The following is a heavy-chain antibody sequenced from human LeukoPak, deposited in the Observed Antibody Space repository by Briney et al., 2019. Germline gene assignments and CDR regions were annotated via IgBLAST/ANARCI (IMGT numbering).Heavy chain of an antibody. CDR3: ARLSYDILTGPRVYYYYYMDV. D-gene: IGHD3-9*01. V-gene: IGHV1-18*01. CDR2: ISAYNGNT. CDR1: GYTFTSYG. Sequence: GASVKVSSKASGYTFTSYGISWVRQAPGQGLEWMGWISAYNGNTNYAQKLQSRVTMTTDTSTSTAYMELRSLRSDDTAVYYCARLSYDILTGPRVYYYYYMDVWGKGTTVTVSS. J-gene: IGHJ6*03.